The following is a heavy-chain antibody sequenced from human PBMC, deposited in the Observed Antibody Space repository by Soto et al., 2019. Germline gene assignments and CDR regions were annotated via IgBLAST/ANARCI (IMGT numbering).Heavy chain of an antibody. CDR1: GGTFSSYA. Sequence: SVKVSCKASGGTFSSYAISWVRQAPGQGLEWMGGIIPIFGTANYAQKFQGRVTITADESTSTAYMELSSLRSEDTAVYYCARAHPYRVTTTNRNPYYFDYWGQGTLVTVSS. V-gene: IGHV1-69*13. D-gene: IGHD4-17*01. J-gene: IGHJ4*02. CDR2: IIPIFGTA. CDR3: ARAHPYRVTTTNRNPYYFDY.